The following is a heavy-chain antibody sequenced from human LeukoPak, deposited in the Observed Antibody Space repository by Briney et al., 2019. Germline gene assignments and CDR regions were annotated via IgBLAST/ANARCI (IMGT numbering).Heavy chain of an antibody. CDR1: GYTFTGYY. J-gene: IGHJ4*02. Sequence: ASVKVSCKASGYTFTGYYMHWVRQAPGQGLEWMGWINPNSGGTNYAQKFQGRVTMTRDTSISTAYMELSRLRSDDTAVYYCAMNFYFDSSGYYHYWGQGTLVTVSS. D-gene: IGHD3-22*01. CDR3: AMNFYFDSSGYYHY. CDR2: INPNSGGT. V-gene: IGHV1-2*02.